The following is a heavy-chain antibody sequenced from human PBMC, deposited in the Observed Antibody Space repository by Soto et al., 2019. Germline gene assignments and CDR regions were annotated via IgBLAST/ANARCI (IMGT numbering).Heavy chain of an antibody. J-gene: IGHJ2*01. Sequence: QVQLVESGGGVVQPGRSLRLSCAASGFDFSTFGMHWVRQAPGKGLDWVAVTSYDGGHKYYADSVKGRFTISRDNSKNTLYMQVNSLRVEDTAVDYRAKAPPTATDGNAYWYFDLWGRGTQVTVSS. CDR3: AKAPPTATDGNAYWYFDL. CDR1: GFDFSTFG. V-gene: IGHV3-30*18. CDR2: TSYDGGHK.